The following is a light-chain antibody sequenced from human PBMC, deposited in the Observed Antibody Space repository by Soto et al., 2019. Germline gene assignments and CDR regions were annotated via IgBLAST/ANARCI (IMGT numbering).Light chain of an antibody. Sequence: DSQMTQSKSSLSASVGDRVTITCRASQSISTYLNWFQQKPGRANKLLIYLKSTLQSGVPSRFSGSGSGTDFTLTIRSLQPEDFASYYCQQSSNTPWTFGQGTKVDVK. J-gene: IGKJ1*01. CDR3: QQSSNTPWT. CDR1: QSISTY. CDR2: LKS. V-gene: IGKV1-39*01.